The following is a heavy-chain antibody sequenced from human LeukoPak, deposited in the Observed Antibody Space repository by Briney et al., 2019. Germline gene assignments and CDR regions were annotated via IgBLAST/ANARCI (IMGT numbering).Heavy chain of an antibody. Sequence: ASVKVSCKAFGYTFTSNYIHWVRQAPGQGLEWMGIINPSGDTTTYAQKFQGRVTMTRDMSTSTVYMELSSLRSEDTAVYYCAREIAAAGENFDYWGQGTLVTVFS. CDR1: GYTFTSNY. D-gene: IGHD6-13*01. V-gene: IGHV1-46*01. CDR3: AREIAAAGENFDY. J-gene: IGHJ4*02. CDR2: INPSGDTT.